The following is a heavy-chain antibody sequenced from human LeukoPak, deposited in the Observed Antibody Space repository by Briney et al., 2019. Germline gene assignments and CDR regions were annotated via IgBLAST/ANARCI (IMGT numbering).Heavy chain of an antibody. CDR3: ARLMSTIDS. CDR1: GYSISSGYY. J-gene: IGHJ4*02. Sequence: SETLSLTCAVSGYSISSGYYWGWIRQTPGKGLEWIGSIYHSGSTFYNPSLKSRVTISVDTSKNQFSLKLTSVTAADTAVYYCARLMSTIDSWGQGTLVTVSS. D-gene: IGHD5-24*01. CDR2: IYHSGST. V-gene: IGHV4-38-2*01.